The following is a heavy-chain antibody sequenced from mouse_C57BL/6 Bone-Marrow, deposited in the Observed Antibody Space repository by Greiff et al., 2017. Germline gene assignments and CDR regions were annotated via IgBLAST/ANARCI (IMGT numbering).Heavy chain of an antibody. CDR2: IDPSDSET. CDR3: ARENYGSSYVAY. V-gene: IGHV1-52*01. CDR1: GYTFTSYW. D-gene: IGHD1-1*01. Sequence: QVHVKQPGAELVRPGSSVKLSCKASGYTFTSYWMHWVKQRPIQGLEWIGNIDPSDSETHYNQKFKDKATLTVDKSSSTAYMQLSSLTSEDSAVYYCARENYGSSYVAYWGQGTLVTVSA. J-gene: IGHJ3*01.